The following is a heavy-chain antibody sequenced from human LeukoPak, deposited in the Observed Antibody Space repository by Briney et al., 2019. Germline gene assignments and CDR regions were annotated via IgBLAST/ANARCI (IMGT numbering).Heavy chain of an antibody. Sequence: SVKVSCKASGGTFSSYAISWVRQAPGQGLEWMGRIIPILGIANYAQKFQGRVTITADKSTSTAYMELSSLRAEDTAVYYCARNAYGAQTPSDVWGQGTTVTVSS. J-gene: IGHJ6*02. V-gene: IGHV1-69*04. CDR3: ARNAYGAQTPSDV. D-gene: IGHD4-17*01. CDR2: IIPILGIA. CDR1: GGTFSSYA.